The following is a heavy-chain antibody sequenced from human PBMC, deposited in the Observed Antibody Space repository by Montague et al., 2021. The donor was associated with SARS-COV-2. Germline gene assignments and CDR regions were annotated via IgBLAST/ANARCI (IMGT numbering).Heavy chain of an antibody. Sequence: SLRLSCAASGFTFSSYAMHWVRQAPGKGLEWVAVIFYNGINKYYADSVKGRFTISRDNSKNTLYLQMNSLRAEDTAVYYCARDPDYGDSVGIDYWGQGTLVTVSS. J-gene: IGHJ4*02. D-gene: IGHD4-17*01. CDR2: IFYNGINK. V-gene: IGHV3-30-3*01. CDR3: ARDPDYGDSVGIDY. CDR1: GFTFSSYA.